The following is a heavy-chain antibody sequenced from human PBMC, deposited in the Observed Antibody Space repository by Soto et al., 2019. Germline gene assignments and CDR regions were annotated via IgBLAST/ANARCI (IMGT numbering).Heavy chain of an antibody. CDR3: ARRGYDFWSGMYYYYYYGMDV. CDR2: IIPIFGTA. D-gene: IGHD3-3*01. J-gene: IGHJ6*02. V-gene: IGHV1-69*06. CDR1: GGTFSSYA. Sequence: GASVKVSCKASGGTFSSYAISWVRQAPGQGLEWMGGIIPIFGTANYAQKFQGRVTITADKSTSTAYMELSSLRSEDTAVYYCARRGYDFWSGMYYYYYYGMDVWGQGTTVTVSS.